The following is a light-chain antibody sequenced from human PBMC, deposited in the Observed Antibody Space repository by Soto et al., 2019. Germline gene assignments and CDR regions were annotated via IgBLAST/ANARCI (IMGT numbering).Light chain of an antibody. CDR3: QQYGRSSFT. Sequence: EIVLTQSPGTLSLSPGEIATLSCRASQSVSSSYLAWYPQKPGQAPRLLIYGAANRATGSPSRLSGSGSGTKFTLTTSRLEPEDLAVYDSQQYGRSSFTLSPGTKVIIK. J-gene: IGKJ3*01. CDR1: QSVSSSY. V-gene: IGKV3-20*01. CDR2: GAA.